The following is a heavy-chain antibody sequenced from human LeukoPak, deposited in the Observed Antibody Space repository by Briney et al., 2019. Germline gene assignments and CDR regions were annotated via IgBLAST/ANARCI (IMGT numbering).Heavy chain of an antibody. CDR2: ISYDGSNK. CDR3: AKRPRPTASPYYYYGMDV. Sequence: GGSLRLSCAASGFTFSSYAMHWVRQAPGKGLEWVAVISYDGSNKYYADSVKGRFTISRDNSKNTLYLQMNSLRAEDTAVYYWAKRPRPTASPYYYYGMDVWGQGTTVTVSS. D-gene: IGHD1-1*01. V-gene: IGHV3-30-3*01. J-gene: IGHJ6*02. CDR1: GFTFSSYA.